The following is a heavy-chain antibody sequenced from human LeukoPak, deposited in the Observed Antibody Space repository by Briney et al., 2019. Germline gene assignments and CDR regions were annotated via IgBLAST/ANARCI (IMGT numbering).Heavy chain of an antibody. CDR1: GYTFPNYG. V-gene: IGHV1-46*01. CDR3: AREDLYDYVCYFDY. D-gene: IGHD3-16*01. J-gene: IGHJ4*02. CDR2: INPSGGST. Sequence: ASVKVSCKASGYTFPNYGISWVRQAPGQGLEWMGIINPSGGSTSYAQKFQGRVTMTRDMSTSTVYMELSSLRSEDTAVYYCAREDLYDYVCYFDYWGQGTLVTVSS.